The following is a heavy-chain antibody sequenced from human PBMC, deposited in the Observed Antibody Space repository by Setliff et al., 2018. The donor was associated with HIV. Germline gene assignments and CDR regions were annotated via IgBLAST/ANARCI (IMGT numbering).Heavy chain of an antibody. J-gene: IGHJ4*02. V-gene: IGHV1-2*06. Sequence: GASVKVSCKASGYTFTGYYMHWVRQAPGQGLEWMGRINPNSGGTNYAQKFQGRVTMTRDTSISTAYMELRSLRSDDTAVYYCGRSETRDSRGLYYWGQGTLVTVSS. D-gene: IGHD3-22*01. CDR1: GYTFTGYY. CDR2: INPNSGGT. CDR3: GRSETRDSRGLYY.